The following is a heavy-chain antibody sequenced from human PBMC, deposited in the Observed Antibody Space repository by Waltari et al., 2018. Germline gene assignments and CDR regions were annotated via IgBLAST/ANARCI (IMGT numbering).Heavy chain of an antibody. J-gene: IGHJ5*02. V-gene: IGHV4-59*01. CDR2: IYYTGST. Sequence: VQLQESRPSLLKPSETLSLICTVSGCSIRGFYWSWVRQPPGKGLDWIGYIYYTGSTNFNPSLKSRVTMSVDTSKNQFSLQLSSVTAADTAFYYCARGGGGDWEWFDPWGQGTLVTVSS. D-gene: IGHD2-21*02. CDR1: GCSIRGFY. CDR3: ARGGGGDWEWFDP.